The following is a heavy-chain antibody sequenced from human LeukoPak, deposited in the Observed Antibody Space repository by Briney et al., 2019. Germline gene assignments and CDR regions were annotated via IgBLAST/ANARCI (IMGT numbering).Heavy chain of an antibody. V-gene: IGHV1-24*01. D-gene: IGHD6-19*01. Sequence: GASVKVSCKVSGYTLTELSMHWVRQAPGKGLEWMGGFDPEDGETIYAQKFQGRVTMTEDTSTDTAYMELSSPRSEDTAVYYCATVVYRWLPQGAFDIWGQGTMVTVSS. CDR3: ATVVYRWLPQGAFDI. CDR2: FDPEDGET. J-gene: IGHJ3*02. CDR1: GYTLTELS.